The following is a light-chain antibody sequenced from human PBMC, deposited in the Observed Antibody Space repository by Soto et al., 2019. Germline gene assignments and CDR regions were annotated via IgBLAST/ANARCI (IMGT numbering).Light chain of an antibody. Sequence: DIQMTQSPSTLSASVGDGVTITCRASQSISNRLAWYQQKPGGAPKYLIYDASTLDSGAPSRFSGSGSGTEFTLSISSLQPDDFATYYCQQYNSYPWTFGQGTKVEI. V-gene: IGKV1-5*01. CDR2: DAS. J-gene: IGKJ1*01. CDR1: QSISNR. CDR3: QQYNSYPWT.